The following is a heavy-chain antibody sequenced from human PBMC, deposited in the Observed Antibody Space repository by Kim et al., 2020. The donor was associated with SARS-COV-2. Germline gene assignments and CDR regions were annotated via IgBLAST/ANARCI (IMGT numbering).Heavy chain of an antibody. V-gene: IGHV3-21*01. D-gene: IGHD6-19*01. CDR3: ARGYDSAWHGGDY. Sequence: GGSLRLSCAASGFTFSSYDMSWVRQAAGKGLEWVSSINRHNSYMDYADSVKGRFTISRDNTKNSLFLQMNSLRADDTAVYFCARGYDSAWHGGDYWGQGTLVTVSS. CDR1: GFTFSSYD. J-gene: IGHJ4*02. CDR2: INRHNSYM.